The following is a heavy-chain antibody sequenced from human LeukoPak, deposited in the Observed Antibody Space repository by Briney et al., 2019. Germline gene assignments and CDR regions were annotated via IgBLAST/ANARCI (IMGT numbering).Heavy chain of an antibody. D-gene: IGHD6-19*01. Sequence: GGSLRLSCAASTFTFSSYSMNWVRQAPGKGLEWVASITSRSTYIFYADSVKGRFTVSRDNDENSLSLQMNSLRAEDTGVYYCARDEETVAGLNGFDLWGQGTLVTVSS. CDR2: ITSRSTYI. CDR1: TFTFSSYS. CDR3: ARDEETVAGLNGFDL. V-gene: IGHV3-21*01. J-gene: IGHJ4*02.